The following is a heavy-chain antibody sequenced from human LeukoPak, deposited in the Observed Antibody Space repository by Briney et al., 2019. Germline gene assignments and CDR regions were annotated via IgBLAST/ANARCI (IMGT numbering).Heavy chain of an antibody. V-gene: IGHV4-34*01. Sequence: SETLSLTCAVYGVSFSGYYWSWIRQPPGKGLEWIGEINHSGSTNYNPSLKSRVTISVDTSKNQFSLKLSSVTAADTAVYYCASPSPRGNYDSSGYYYYFDYWGQGTLVTVSS. D-gene: IGHD3-22*01. CDR3: ASPSPRGNYDSSGYYYYFDY. J-gene: IGHJ4*02. CDR2: INHSGST. CDR1: GVSFSGYY.